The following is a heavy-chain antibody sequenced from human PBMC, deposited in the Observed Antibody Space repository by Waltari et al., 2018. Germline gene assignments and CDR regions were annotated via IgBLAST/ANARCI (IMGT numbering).Heavy chain of an antibody. V-gene: IGHV2-70*04. CDR1: GFSLANSGMR. CDR2: VDWDDRK. D-gene: IGHD3-10*01. J-gene: IGHJ4*02. CDR3: ARMSPGSYYFDS. Sequence: QVNLRESGPALVKPTETLTLTCTVSGFSLANSGMRVSWIRQAPGKALEWLGRVDWDDRKFYSTSLEGRLTISKASSKSQVVLTMTNMAPKDSATYYCARMSPGSYYFDSWGRGIQVPVSS.